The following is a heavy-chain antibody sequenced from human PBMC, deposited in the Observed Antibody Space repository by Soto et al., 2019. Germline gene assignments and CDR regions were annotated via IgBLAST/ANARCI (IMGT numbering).Heavy chain of an antibody. CDR1: GGTFSSYT. CDR2: IIPILGIA. D-gene: IGHD2-15*01. CDR3: AASRPAVVVVAYFDY. J-gene: IGHJ4*02. V-gene: IGHV1-69*02. Sequence: QVQLVQSGAEVKKPGSSVKVSCKASGGTFSSYTISWVQQAPGQGLEWMGRIIPILGIANYAQKFQGRVTITADKSTSTAYMELSSLRSEDTAVYYCAASRPAVVVVAYFDYWGQGTLVTVSS.